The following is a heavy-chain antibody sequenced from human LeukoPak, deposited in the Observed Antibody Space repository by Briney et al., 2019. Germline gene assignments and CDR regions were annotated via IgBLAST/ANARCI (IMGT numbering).Heavy chain of an antibody. Sequence: ASVKVSCKASGGTFSSYAISWVRQAPGQGLEWMGRIIPILGIANYAQKFQGRVTITADKSTSTAYMELSSLRSEDTPVYYCARAFWNRLYFFDYWGQGTLVTVSS. CDR2: IIPILGIA. D-gene: IGHD3-3*01. CDR3: ARAFWNRLYFFDY. J-gene: IGHJ4*02. V-gene: IGHV1-69*04. CDR1: GGTFSSYA.